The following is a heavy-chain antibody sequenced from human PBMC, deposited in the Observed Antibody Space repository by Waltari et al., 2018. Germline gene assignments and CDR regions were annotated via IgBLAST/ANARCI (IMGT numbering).Heavy chain of an antibody. D-gene: IGHD1-26*01. V-gene: IGHV4-4*07. Sequence: QVQLQESGPGLVKPSETLSLTCTVSGGSISNYFWSWIRQPAGKGLAWIGRIYTLATTNYNPSLTRRVTMSVDTSKNQFSLKLNSVTAADTAVYYCARENRGRSYSHFDYWGQGTLVTVSS. J-gene: IGHJ4*02. CDR1: GGSISNYF. CDR2: IYTLATT. CDR3: ARENRGRSYSHFDY.